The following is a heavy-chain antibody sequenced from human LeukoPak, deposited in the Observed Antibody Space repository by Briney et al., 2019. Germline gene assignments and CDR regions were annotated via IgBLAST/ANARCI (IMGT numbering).Heavy chain of an antibody. V-gene: IGHV4-59*01. CDR3: ARPRSGFYYFDY. CDR1: GGSISSYY. CDR2: IYYSGST. D-gene: IGHD3-3*01. Sequence: SETLSLTCTVSGGSISSYYWSWIRQPPGKGLEWIGYIYYSGSTNYNPSLKSRVTISVDTSKNQFSLKLSSVTAADTAVYYCARPRSGFYYFDYWGQGTLVTVSS. J-gene: IGHJ4*02.